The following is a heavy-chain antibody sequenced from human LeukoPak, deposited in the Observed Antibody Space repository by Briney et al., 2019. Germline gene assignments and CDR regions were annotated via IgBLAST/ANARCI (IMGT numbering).Heavy chain of an antibody. D-gene: IGHD4-17*01. CDR1: GFTFSSHG. Sequence: GGSLRLSCAASGFTFSSHGMCWVRQAPGRGLEWVSSISIGGDTTYSDSVEGRFTISRDNSKNTLYLQLDSLRAEDTAIYYCAKEIRPNDCWGQGTLVTVSS. J-gene: IGHJ4*02. CDR2: ISIGGDTT. CDR3: AKEIRPNDC. V-gene: IGHV3-23*01.